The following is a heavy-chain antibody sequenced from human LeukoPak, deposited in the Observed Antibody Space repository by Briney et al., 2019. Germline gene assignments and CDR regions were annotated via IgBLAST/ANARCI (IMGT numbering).Heavy chain of an antibody. V-gene: IGHV3-48*01. CDR3: ASSGGLK. CDR2: ISGSSTTI. J-gene: IGHJ4*02. D-gene: IGHD2-15*01. CDR1: GFTVSSYY. Sequence: PGGSLRLSCAASGFTVSSYYMNWVRQAPGKGLEWVSFISGSSTTIYYADSVKGRFTISRDNAKNSLYLQMNSLRAEDTAVYYCASSGGLKWGQGTLVTVSS.